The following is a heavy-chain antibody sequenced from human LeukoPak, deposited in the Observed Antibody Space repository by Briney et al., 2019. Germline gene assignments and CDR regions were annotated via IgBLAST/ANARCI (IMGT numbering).Heavy chain of an antibody. Sequence: SETLSLTCTVSGGSISSYYWSWIRQPPGKGLEWIRYIYTSGSTNYNPSLKSRVTISVDTSKIQFSLKLSSVTAADTAVYYCASSSSVRGRFDYWGQGTLVTVSS. V-gene: IGHV4-4*09. CDR2: IYTSGST. J-gene: IGHJ4*02. D-gene: IGHD6-6*01. CDR3: ASSSSVRGRFDY. CDR1: GGSISSYY.